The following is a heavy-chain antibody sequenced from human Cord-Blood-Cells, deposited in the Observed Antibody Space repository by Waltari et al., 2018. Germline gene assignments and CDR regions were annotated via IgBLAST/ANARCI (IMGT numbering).Heavy chain of an antibody. J-gene: IGHJ5*02. CDR3: AKGLYSNYNWFDP. V-gene: IGHV3-23*01. CDR2: ISGRSGST. Sequence: EVQLLESGGGLVQPGGSLRLSCAASGFTFSSYAMSWVRQAPGKGLEWVSAISGRSGSTYYADSVKGRFTISRDNSKNTLYLQMNSLRAEDTAVYYCAKGLYSNYNWFDPWGQGTLVTVSS. D-gene: IGHD4-4*01. CDR1: GFTFSSYA.